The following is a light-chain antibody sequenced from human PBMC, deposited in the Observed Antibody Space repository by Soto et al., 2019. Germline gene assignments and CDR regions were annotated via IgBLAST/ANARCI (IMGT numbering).Light chain of an antibody. CDR1: SSNIGSKY. CDR2: RNN. CDR3: AAWDSNLGGPA. V-gene: IGLV1-47*01. Sequence: QSVLTQPPSASGTPGQRVTISCSGSSSNIGSKYVYWYQQLPGTAPKLLMYRNNQRPSGVPDRFSGFKSGTSASLAISGLRSEDEADYHCAAWDSNLGGPAFGGGTKLTVL. J-gene: IGLJ2*01.